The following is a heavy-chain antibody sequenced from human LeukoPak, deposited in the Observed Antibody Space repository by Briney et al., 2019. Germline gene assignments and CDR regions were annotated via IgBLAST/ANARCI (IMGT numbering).Heavy chain of an antibody. D-gene: IGHD4-17*01. Sequence: SETLSLTCTVSGGSIRSYYWNWIRQPPGKGLEWIGYIYYSGTTNHNPSLKSRVTISVDTSKNQFSLKLSSVTAADTAVYYCARDRYGDYEAFDIWGQGTMVTVS. CDR2: IYYSGTT. CDR3: ARDRYGDYEAFDI. CDR1: GGSIRSYY. J-gene: IGHJ3*02. V-gene: IGHV4-59*01.